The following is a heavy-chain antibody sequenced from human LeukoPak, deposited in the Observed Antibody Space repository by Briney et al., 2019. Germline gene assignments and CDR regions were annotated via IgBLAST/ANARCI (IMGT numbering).Heavy chain of an antibody. CDR2: IKSKIDGGTT. J-gene: IGHJ4*02. D-gene: IGHD2-15*01. CDR3: TLVGCSDGSCYAGHY. Sequence: GGSLRLSCAASGFTFSDAWMSWVRQAPGKGLEWVGRIKSKIDGGTTDYAAPVKGRFTISRDDSKNTLYLQMNSLKTEDTAVYYCTLVGCSDGSCYAGHYWGQGTLVTVSS. V-gene: IGHV3-15*01. CDR1: GFTFSDAW.